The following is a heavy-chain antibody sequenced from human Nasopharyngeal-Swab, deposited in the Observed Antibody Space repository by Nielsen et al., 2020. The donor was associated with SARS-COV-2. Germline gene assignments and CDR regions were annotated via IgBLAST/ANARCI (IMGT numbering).Heavy chain of an antibody. J-gene: IGHJ3*02. CDR2: IWYDGSSK. D-gene: IGHD4-17*01. V-gene: IGHV3-33*01. CDR1: GFTFSSYG. CDR3: ARERGEYGDYWGEAFDI. Sequence: GESLKISCAASGFTFSSYGMHWVRQAPGKGLEWVAVIWYDGSSKYYADSVKGRFTISRDNSKNTLYLQMNSLRAEDTAVYYCARERGEYGDYWGEAFDIWAKGQWSPSPQ.